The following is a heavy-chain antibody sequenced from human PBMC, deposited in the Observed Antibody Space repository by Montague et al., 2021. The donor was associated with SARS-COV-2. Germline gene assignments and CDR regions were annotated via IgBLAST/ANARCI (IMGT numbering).Heavy chain of an antibody. D-gene: IGHD3-16*02. Sequence: SETLSLTCAVYGGSFSGYYWSWIRQPPGKGLEWIGEISHSGSTNYNPSLKSRVTISIDTSKNQFSLKLSSVTAADTAVYYCARFAYRRRFIASYYGIDVWGQGTTVTVSS. CDR1: GGSFSGYY. CDR3: ARFAYRRRFIASYYGIDV. V-gene: IGHV4-34*01. J-gene: IGHJ6*02. CDR2: ISHSGST.